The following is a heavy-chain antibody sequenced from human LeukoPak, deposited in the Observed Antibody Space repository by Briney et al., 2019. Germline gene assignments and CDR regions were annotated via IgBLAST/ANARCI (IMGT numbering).Heavy chain of an antibody. J-gene: IGHJ4*02. CDR2: INSDGSST. V-gene: IGHV3-74*01. D-gene: IGHD3-10*01. CDR3: ARARYGSGSYYLDY. Sequence: GGSLRLSCAASGFTFSSYWMHWVRQAPGKGLVWVSRINSDGSSTSYADSVKGRFTISRDNAKNTLYLQMNSQRAEDTAVYYCARARYGSGSYYLDYWGQGTLVTVSS. CDR1: GFTFSSYW.